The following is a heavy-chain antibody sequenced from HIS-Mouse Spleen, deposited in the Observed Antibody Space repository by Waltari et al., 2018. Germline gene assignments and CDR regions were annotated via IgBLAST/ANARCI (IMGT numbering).Heavy chain of an antibody. V-gene: IGHV4-31*03. D-gene: IGHD7-27*01. CDR2: IYYSGST. J-gene: IGHJ4*02. CDR1: GGPLSSGGSY. CDR3: ARGELGYFDY. Sequence: QVQLQESGPGLVKPSQTLSLTCTVSGGPLSSGGSYWSWIRQHPGKGLEWIGYIYYSGSTYYNPSLKSRVTISVDTSKNQFSLKLSSVTAADTAVYYCARGELGYFDYWGQGTLVTVSS.